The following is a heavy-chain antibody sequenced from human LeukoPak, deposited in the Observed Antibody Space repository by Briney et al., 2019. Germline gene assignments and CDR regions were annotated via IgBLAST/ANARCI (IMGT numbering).Heavy chain of an antibody. CDR1: GYTFTSYG. CDR2: ISAYNGNT. D-gene: IGHD1-7*01. V-gene: IGHV1-18*01. J-gene: IGHJ3*02. CDR3: ARDQGTRAGYAFDI. Sequence: ASVKVSCKASGYTFTSYGISWVRQAPGQGLEWMGWISAYNGNTNYAQKLQGRVTLTTDTSTSTAYMELRSLGSDDTAVYYCARDQGTRAGYAFDIWGQGTMVTVSS.